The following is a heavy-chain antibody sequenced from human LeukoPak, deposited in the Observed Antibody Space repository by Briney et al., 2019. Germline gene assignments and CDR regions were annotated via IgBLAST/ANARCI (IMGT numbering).Heavy chain of an antibody. J-gene: IGHJ6*03. V-gene: IGHV3-20*04. CDR2: INWNGDST. Sequence: GGSLRLSCAASGFTFDDYGMTWVRQAPGKGLEWISDINWNGDSTGYADSVKGRFTISRDNAKNSLYLQMSSLRAEDTALYYCARRESTYQNYYYFYYMDVWGKGTTVTVSS. CDR1: GFTFDDYG. CDR3: ARRESTYQNYYYFYYMDV.